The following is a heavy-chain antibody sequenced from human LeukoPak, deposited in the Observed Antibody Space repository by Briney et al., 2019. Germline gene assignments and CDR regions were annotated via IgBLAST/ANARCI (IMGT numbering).Heavy chain of an antibody. J-gene: IGHJ4*02. CDR1: GGSFSGYY. Sequence: PSETLSLTCDVYGGSFSGYYWSWIRQPPEKGLEWIGEINHSGSTNYNPSLKSRVTISVDTSKNQFSLKLNSVTAADTAVYYCARVNGDYVWGSPSYYFDYWGQGTLVTVSS. CDR3: ARVNGDYVWGSPSYYFDY. CDR2: INHSGST. V-gene: IGHV4-34*01. D-gene: IGHD3-16*01.